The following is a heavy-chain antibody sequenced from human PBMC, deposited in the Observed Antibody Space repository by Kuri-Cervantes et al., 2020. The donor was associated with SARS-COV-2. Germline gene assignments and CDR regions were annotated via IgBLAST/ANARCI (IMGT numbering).Heavy chain of an antibody. Sequence: ASVKVSCKASGYTFTSNGISWVRQAPGQGLEWMGWISAYNGNTNYAQKLQGRVTMTTDTSTSTAYMELRSMRSDDTAVYYCARTPDPEASYDFWSGYHYYYYMDVWGKGTTVTVSS. D-gene: IGHD3-3*01. J-gene: IGHJ6*03. CDR3: ARTPDPEASYDFWSGYHYYYYMDV. V-gene: IGHV1-18*01. CDR2: ISAYNGNT. CDR1: GYTFTSNG.